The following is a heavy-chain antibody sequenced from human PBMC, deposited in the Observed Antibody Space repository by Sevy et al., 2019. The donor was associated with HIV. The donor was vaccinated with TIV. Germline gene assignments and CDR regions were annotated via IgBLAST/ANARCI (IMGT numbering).Heavy chain of an antibody. CDR2: IYSGGST. CDR1: GFTVSSNY. J-gene: IGHJ6*03. V-gene: IGHV3-53*01. CDR3: ARVRVGAYYYYYYMDV. D-gene: IGHD2-8*02. Sequence: GGSLRLSCAASGFTVSSNYMSWVRQAPGKGLEWVSVIYSGGSTYYADSVKGRFTISRDNSKNTRYLQMNSLRAEDTAVYYCARVRVGAYYYYYYMDVWGKGTTVTVSS.